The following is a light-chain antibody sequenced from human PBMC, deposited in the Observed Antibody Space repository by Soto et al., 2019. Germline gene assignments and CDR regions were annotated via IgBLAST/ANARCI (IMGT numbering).Light chain of an antibody. V-gene: IGKV3-11*01. CDR2: DAS. CDR3: QQRTNWPLT. J-gene: IGKJ4*01. CDR1: QSVSSY. Sequence: EIVLTPSPATLSLSPGERATLSCRASQSVSSYLAWYQQKPGQAPRLLISDASNRATGIPARFSGSGSGTDFTLTISSLEPEDFAVYYCQQRTNWPLTFGGGTKVDIK.